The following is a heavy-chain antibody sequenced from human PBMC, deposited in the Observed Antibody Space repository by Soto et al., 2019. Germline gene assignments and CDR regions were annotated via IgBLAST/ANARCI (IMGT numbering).Heavy chain of an antibody. Sequence: GGSLRLSCAAPGFTFSSYEMNWVRQAPGKGLEWVSHISSSGSTIYYADFVKGRFTISRDNAKNSLYLQMNSLRAEDTAVYYCSRNPGTTVDPWGQGTLVTVSS. D-gene: IGHD4-17*01. CDR3: SRNPGTTVDP. CDR1: GFTFSSYE. V-gene: IGHV3-48*03. J-gene: IGHJ5*02. CDR2: ISSSGSTI.